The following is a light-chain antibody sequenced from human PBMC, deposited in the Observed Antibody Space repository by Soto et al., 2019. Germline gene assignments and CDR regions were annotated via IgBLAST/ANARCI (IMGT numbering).Light chain of an antibody. CDR2: DAS. CDR1: QSVSSY. J-gene: IGKJ1*01. Sequence: DIVLTQSAGTLSLSPGERATLSCRSSQSVSSYLAWYQQKPGQAPRLLIYDASNRATGIPARFSGSGSGTDFTLTISSLEPEDFAVYYCQQRSNWPPWTLGQGTKVDIK. V-gene: IGKV3-11*01. CDR3: QQRSNWPPWT.